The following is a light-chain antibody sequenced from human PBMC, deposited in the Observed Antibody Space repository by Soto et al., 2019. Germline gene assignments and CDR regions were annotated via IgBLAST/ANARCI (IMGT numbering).Light chain of an antibody. V-gene: IGKV3-11*01. CDR1: QSVSSY. J-gene: IGKJ5*01. CDR2: DAS. CDR3: QQYGSSST. Sequence: EIALTQSPATLSLSPGERATLSCRASQSVSSYLAWYQQKPGQAPRLLIYDASNRATGIPARFRGSGSGTDFTLTISRLEPEDFAVYYCQQYGSSSTFGQGTRLEIK.